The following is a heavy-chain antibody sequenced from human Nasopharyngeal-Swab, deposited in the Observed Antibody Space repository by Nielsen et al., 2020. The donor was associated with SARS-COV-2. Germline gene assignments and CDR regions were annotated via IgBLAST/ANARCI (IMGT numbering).Heavy chain of an antibody. CDR3: AREKRAFIMTYAFDI. CDR2: ISWDGGST. D-gene: IGHD3-16*01. CDR1: GFTFDDYT. Sequence: GESLKISCAASGFTFDDYTMHWVRQAPGKGLEWVSLISWDGGSTYYADSVKGRFTISRDNAKNSLYLQMNSLRAEDTAVYYCAREKRAFIMTYAFDIWGQGTMVTVSS. V-gene: IGHV3-43*01. J-gene: IGHJ3*02.